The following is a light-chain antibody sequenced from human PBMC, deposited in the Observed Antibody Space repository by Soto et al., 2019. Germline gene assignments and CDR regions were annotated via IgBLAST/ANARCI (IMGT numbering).Light chain of an antibody. CDR3: QVWDSSSDHPEV. Sequence: SYELTQPPSVSVAPGKTARITCGGNNIGSKSVHWYQQKPGQAPVLVIYYDSDRPSGIPERFSGSNSGNTATLTISRVEAGDEADYYCQVWDSSSDHPEVFGGGTSSPS. V-gene: IGLV3-21*04. CDR2: YDS. CDR1: NIGSKS. J-gene: IGLJ2*01.